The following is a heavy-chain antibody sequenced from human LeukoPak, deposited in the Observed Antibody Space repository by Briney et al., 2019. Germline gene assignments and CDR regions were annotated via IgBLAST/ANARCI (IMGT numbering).Heavy chain of an antibody. CDR1: GGSITSSDNY. Sequence: PSETLSLTCTVSGGSITSSDNYWGWIRQPPGKGLEWIGYIYHSGSTYYNPSLKSRVTISVDTSKNQFSLKLSSVTAADTAVYYCAREGSGYSPFDYWGQGTLVTVSS. CDR2: IYHSGST. V-gene: IGHV4-31*03. D-gene: IGHD5-12*01. CDR3: AREGSGYSPFDY. J-gene: IGHJ4*02.